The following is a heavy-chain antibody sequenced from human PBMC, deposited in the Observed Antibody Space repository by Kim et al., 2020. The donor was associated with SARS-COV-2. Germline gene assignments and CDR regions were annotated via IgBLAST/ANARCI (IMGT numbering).Heavy chain of an antibody. V-gene: IGHV1-69*01. CDR3: AREHPHDYGDY. CDR2: A. Sequence: ANYAQKFQSRVTLTADESKSTAYMELSSLRSEDTAVYYCAREHPHDYGDYWGQGTLVTVSS. J-gene: IGHJ4*02.